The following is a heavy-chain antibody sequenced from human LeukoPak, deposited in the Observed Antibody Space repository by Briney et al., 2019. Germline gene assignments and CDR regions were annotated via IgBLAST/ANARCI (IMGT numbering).Heavy chain of an antibody. CDR3: ARDRESSGWSDGYDI. V-gene: IGHV1-2*02. CDR2: INPHSGGT. D-gene: IGHD6-19*01. CDR1: GFTFTDYF. J-gene: IGHJ3*02. Sequence: ASVKVSCKASGFTFTDYFMHWVRQAPGQGLEWMGWINPHSGGTNYAQQFQGRVTMTRDTSISTAYMELSGLRSDDTAVYYCARDRESSGWSDGYDIWGQGTMVTVSS.